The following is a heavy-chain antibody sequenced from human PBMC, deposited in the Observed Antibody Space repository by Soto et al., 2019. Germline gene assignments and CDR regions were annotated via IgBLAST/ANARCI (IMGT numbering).Heavy chain of an antibody. CDR1: GGTFSSYA. D-gene: IGHD2-21*01. CDR2: IIPIFGTA. CDR3: ARRSGDDPTSPLAFDY. V-gene: IGHV1-69*06. J-gene: IGHJ4*02. Sequence: GASVKVSCKASGGTFSSYAISWVRQAPGQGLEWMGGIIPIFGTANYAQKFQGRVTITADKSTSTAYMELSSLRSEDTAVYYCARRSGDDPTSPLAFDYWVQGTLVTVS.